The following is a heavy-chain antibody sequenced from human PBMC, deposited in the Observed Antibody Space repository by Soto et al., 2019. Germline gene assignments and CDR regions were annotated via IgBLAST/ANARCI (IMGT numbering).Heavy chain of an antibody. V-gene: IGHV1-18*01. D-gene: IGHD2-2*01. Sequence: VKVSCKASGYTFTSYGISWVRQAPGQGLEWMGWISAYNGNTNYAQKLQGRVTMTTDTSTSTAYMELRSLRSDDTAVYYCARDLELYCSSTSCYDYWGQGTLVTVSS. CDR2: ISAYNGNT. J-gene: IGHJ4*02. CDR1: GYTFTSYG. CDR3: ARDLELYCSSTSCYDY.